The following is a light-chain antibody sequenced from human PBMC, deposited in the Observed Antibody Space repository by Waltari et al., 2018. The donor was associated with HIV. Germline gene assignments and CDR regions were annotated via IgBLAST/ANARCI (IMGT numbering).Light chain of an antibody. CDR2: EVS. CDR3: CSYAGSSTFVV. V-gene: IGLV2-23*02. J-gene: IGLJ2*01. Sequence: QSALTQPASVSGSPGQSITISCTGTSSDVGSYYLCSWYQQHPGKATKLLFYEVSKRPSWVSNRFAGSKPGTTASLTFAGLQAEDEADYSCCSYAGSSTFVVFGGGTKLTVL. CDR1: SSDVGSYYL.